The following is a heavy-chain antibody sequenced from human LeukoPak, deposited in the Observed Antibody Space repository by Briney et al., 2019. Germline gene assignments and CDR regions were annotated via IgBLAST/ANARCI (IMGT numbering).Heavy chain of an antibody. J-gene: IGHJ2*01. Sequence: PGGSLRLSCAASEFTFSRYRMNWVRQAPGAGLEWVASSISGTRFTFYADSVKGRFTISRDNAKNSLYLQMNSLRVEDTAVYYCAKGYIIAGRQWYLDLWGRGTLVGVSS. CDR1: EFTFSRYR. CDR3: AKGYIIAGRQWYLDL. CDR2: SISGTRFT. D-gene: IGHD6-13*01. V-gene: IGHV3-21*01.